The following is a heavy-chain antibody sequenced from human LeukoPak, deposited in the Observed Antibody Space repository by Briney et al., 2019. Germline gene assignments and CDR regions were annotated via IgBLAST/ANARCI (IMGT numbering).Heavy chain of an antibody. CDR2: INPDSGFT. V-gene: IGHV1-2*02. J-gene: IGHJ4*02. D-gene: IGHD3-16*01. CDR3: APTAEAYTSWWKV. Sequence: GASVKVSCTASGYKFTDDYMHWGRQAPGQGLEFMGWINPDSGFTNYAQKFKGRVTITKDTANSTAYLEVRSLTSDDTAVYYCAPTAEAYTSWWKVWGQGTLVTVSS. CDR1: GYKFTDDY.